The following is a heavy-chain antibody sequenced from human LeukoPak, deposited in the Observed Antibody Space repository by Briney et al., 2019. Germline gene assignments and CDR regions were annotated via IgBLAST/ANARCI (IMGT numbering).Heavy chain of an antibody. CDR2: IYSGGDT. J-gene: IGHJ4*02. CDR3: VSHSDSLTSYCFDY. CDR1: GFTVSNNY. V-gene: IGHV3-53*01. Sequence: GGSLRLSCAASGFTVSNNYMSWVRQAPGKGLEWVSIIYSGGDTCYADSVKGRFTISRDNSKNTMSLQMNSLRADDTAVYYCVSHSDSLTSYCFDYWGQGTLVTVSS. D-gene: IGHD3-9*01.